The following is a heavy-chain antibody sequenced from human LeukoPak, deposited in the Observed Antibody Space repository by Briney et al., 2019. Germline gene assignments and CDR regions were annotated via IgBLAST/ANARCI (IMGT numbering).Heavy chain of an antibody. CDR2: ISVYYGGT. V-gene: IGHV1-18*04. D-gene: IGHD5-24*01. Sequence: ASVKVSCKASGYTFTSYYMHWVRQAPGEGLEWIGWISVYYGGTKYAQTVQDRVTMNRDTSTNTVSMELRSLTSDDTAVYFCARHSKDGYNSKFDHWGQGSLVTVSS. J-gene: IGHJ4*02. CDR1: GYTFTSYY. CDR3: ARHSKDGYNSKFDH.